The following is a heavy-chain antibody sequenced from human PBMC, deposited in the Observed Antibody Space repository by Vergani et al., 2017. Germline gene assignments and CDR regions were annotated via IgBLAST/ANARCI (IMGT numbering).Heavy chain of an antibody. CDR1: GFIFSDYY. Sequence: QVQLVASGGGLVRPGGSLRLSCAASGFIFSDYYMTWIRQTPGKGLEWLAHISDVGETKMYAESLKGRFTVSRDNTKNLLILQMKTLKVDDTATYYCGRKQSPASLMDKPSDIWGQGTLVTVSS. J-gene: IGHJ4*02. D-gene: IGHD1/OR15-1a*01. CDR2: ISDVGETK. V-gene: IGHV3-11*01. CDR3: GRKQSPASLMDKPSDI.